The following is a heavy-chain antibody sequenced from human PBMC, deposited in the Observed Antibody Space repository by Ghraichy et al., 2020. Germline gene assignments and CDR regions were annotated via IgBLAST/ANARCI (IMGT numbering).Heavy chain of an antibody. J-gene: IGHJ4*02. Sequence: SETLSLTCAVYGGSFSGYYWSWIRQPPGKGLEWIGEINHSGSTNYNPSLKSRVTISVDTSKNQFSLKLSSVTAADTAVYYCARSRFDYWGQGTLVTVSS. CDR1: GGSFSGYY. V-gene: IGHV4-34*01. CDR2: INHSGST. D-gene: IGHD2-2*01. CDR3: ARSRFDY.